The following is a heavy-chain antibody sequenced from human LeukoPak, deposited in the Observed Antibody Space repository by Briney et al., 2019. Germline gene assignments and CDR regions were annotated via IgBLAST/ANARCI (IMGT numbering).Heavy chain of an antibody. CDR2: IYYSVTT. V-gene: IGHV4-4*07. CDR1: GVSVTNHY. CDR3: ASYSPDWDFDY. J-gene: IGHJ4*02. Sequence: PSETLSLTCTVSGVSVTNHYWSWIRQPAGKGLEWIGVIYYSVTTNYNPSPKSRVSMSVDTSKNQFPLKANSVTAADTAVYYCASYSPDWDFDYWGQGTLVTASS. D-gene: IGHD3/OR15-3a*01.